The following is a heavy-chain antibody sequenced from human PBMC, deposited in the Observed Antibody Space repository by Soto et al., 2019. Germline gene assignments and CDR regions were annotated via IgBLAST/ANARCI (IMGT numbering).Heavy chain of an antibody. V-gene: IGHV1-69*02. CDR3: ERHDGLAYCGGDCYS. CDR1: GGTFSSYT. Sequence: QVQLVQSGAEVKKPGSSVKVSCKASGGTFSSYTISWVRQAPGQGLEWMGRIIPILGMANYAQKFQGRVTITADKYTSTAYMELSSLRSEDTAVYYCERHDGLAYCGGDCYSWGQGTLVTVSS. CDR2: IIPILGMA. D-gene: IGHD2-21*02. J-gene: IGHJ4*02.